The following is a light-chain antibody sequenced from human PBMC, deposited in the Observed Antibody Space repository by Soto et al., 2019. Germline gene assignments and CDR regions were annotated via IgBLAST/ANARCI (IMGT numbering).Light chain of an antibody. CDR2: AAS. CDR1: QSISSY. J-gene: IGKJ1*01. Sequence: DIQMTQSPSSLSASVGDRVTITCRASQSISSYLSWYQQKPGKAPKLLIYAASSLDSGVPSRFSGSGSGTDFPLTISSLPPEDFVIYYCQQSFITPAFGQGTKVEIK. CDR3: QQSFITPA. V-gene: IGKV1-39*01.